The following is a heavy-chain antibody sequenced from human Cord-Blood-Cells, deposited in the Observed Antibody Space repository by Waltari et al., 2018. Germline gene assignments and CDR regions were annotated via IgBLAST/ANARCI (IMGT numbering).Heavy chain of an antibody. CDR2: IKQDGSEK. Sequence: EVQLVASGGGLGRPGGSLGLSCAASGFPFSSYWLSWVRQAPGKGLEWVANIKQDGSEKYYVDSVKGRFTISRDNAKNSLYLQMNSLRAEDTAVYYCARVSLGMGDAFDIWGQGTMVTVSS. D-gene: IGHD7-27*01. J-gene: IGHJ3*02. CDR3: ARVSLGMGDAFDI. CDR1: GFPFSSYW. V-gene: IGHV3-7*01.